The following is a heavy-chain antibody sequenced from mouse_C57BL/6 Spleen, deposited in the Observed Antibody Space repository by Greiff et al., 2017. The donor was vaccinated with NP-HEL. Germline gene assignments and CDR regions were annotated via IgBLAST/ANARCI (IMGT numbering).Heavy chain of an antibody. CDR1: GYTFTDYE. Sequence: VQLQQSGAELVRPGASVTLSCKASGYTFTDYEMHWVKQTPVHGLEWIGAIDPETGGTAYNQKFKGKAILTADKSSSTAYMELRSLTSEDSAVYYCTRPYYYGRSPYYFDYWGQGTTLTVSS. V-gene: IGHV1-15*01. D-gene: IGHD1-1*01. CDR3: TRPYYYGRSPYYFDY. CDR2: IDPETGGT. J-gene: IGHJ2*01.